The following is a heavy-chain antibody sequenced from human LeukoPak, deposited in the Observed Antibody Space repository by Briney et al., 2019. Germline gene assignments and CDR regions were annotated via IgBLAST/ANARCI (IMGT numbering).Heavy chain of an antibody. CDR1: GYTFTSYG. V-gene: IGHV1-18*01. CDR2: ISAYNGNT. CDR3: ARSLDYDILTGYLGGWFDP. Sequence: ASVKVSCKASGYTFTSYGISWVRQAPGQGLEWMGWISAYNGNTNYAQKLQGRVTMTTDTSTSTAYMELSRLRSDDTAVYYCARSLDYDILTGYLGGWFDPWGQGTLVTVSS. J-gene: IGHJ5*02. D-gene: IGHD3-9*01.